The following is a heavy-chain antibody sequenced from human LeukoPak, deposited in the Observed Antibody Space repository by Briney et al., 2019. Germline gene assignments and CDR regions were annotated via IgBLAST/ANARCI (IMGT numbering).Heavy chain of an antibody. Sequence: GALVKVSCKASGYTFISYGIGWVRQAPGQGLEWMGWIGGYEGNTNYAQKLQGRVTMTTDTSTSTAYMELRSLRSDDTAVYYCARDLWNFYDSSGYYRDFDYWGQGTLVTVSS. J-gene: IGHJ4*02. D-gene: IGHD3-22*01. CDR3: ARDLWNFYDSSGYYRDFDY. CDR2: IGGYEGNT. V-gene: IGHV1-18*01. CDR1: GYTFISYG.